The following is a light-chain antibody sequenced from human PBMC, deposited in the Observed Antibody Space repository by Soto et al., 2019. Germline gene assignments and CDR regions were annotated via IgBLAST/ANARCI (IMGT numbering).Light chain of an antibody. J-gene: IGKJ1*01. Sequence: DVQMTQSPSSLSSSVRDRVTITCRASQGIRNDSDWNQQKPGKAPKRLIYAASSLQSGVPSRFSGGGSGAEFTLTFSSLQPENFATYYCQHYNSYSEAFGQGTKVELK. CDR3: QHYNSYSEA. V-gene: IGKV1-17*01. CDR2: AAS. CDR1: QGIRND.